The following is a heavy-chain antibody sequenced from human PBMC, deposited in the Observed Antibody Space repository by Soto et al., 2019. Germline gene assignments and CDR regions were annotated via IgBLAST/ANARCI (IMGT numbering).Heavy chain of an antibody. CDR2: ISISSGYI. V-gene: IGHV3-21*01. J-gene: IGHJ6*02. Sequence: VQLVESGGGLVKPGGSLRLSCAASGFAFNSHSMTWVRQAPGKGLEWVSSISISSGYIYYADSVRGRFTISRDNSKNSLSLEMNSLRVDDTAVYFCARAPLLSSRHVNSLYYYGMDVWGPGTTVTVAS. D-gene: IGHD3-16*02. CDR1: GFAFNSHS. CDR3: ARAPLLSSRHVNSLYYYGMDV.